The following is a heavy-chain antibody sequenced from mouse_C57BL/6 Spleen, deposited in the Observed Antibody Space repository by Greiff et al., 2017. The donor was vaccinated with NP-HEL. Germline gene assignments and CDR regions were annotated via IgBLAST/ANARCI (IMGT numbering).Heavy chain of an antibody. V-gene: IGHV3-6*01. CDR2: ISYDGSN. CDR1: GYSITSGYY. CDR3: AREDGNYPWFAY. D-gene: IGHD2-1*01. J-gene: IGHJ3*01. Sequence: EVQRVESGPGLVKPSQSLSLTCSVTGYSITSGYYWNWIRQFPGNKLEWMGYISYDGSNNYNPSLKNRISITRDTSKNQFFLKLNSVTTEDTATYYCAREDGNYPWFAYWGQGTLVTVSA.